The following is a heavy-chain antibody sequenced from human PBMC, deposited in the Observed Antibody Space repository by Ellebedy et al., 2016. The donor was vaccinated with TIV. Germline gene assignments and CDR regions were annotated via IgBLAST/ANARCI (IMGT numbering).Heavy chain of an antibody. Sequence: AASVKVSCKASGYTFTSYAMHWVRQAPGQRLEWMGWINAGNGNTKYSQKFQGRVTITRDTSASTAYMELSSLRSEDTAVYYCARDPVGRRVGSGYPVYWGQGTLVIVSS. D-gene: IGHD6-19*01. CDR3: ARDPVGRRVGSGYPVY. J-gene: IGHJ4*02. CDR1: GYTFTSYA. CDR2: INAGNGNT. V-gene: IGHV1-3*01.